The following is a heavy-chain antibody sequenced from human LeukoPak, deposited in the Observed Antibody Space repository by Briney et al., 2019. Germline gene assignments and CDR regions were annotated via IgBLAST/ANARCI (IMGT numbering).Heavy chain of an antibody. V-gene: IGHV1-69*01. J-gene: IGHJ4*02. CDR1: GGTFRTFA. CDR2: VVPIFGKS. D-gene: IGHD6-19*01. Sequence: SVKVSCKASGGTFRTFAISWMRQAPGQGLQWMGGVVPIFGKSHYAQKFQGRVTITADESTSTAYMELSRLTSDDAAVYFCARESLAGTWPSDYWGQGTLVTVSS. CDR3: ARESLAGTWPSDY.